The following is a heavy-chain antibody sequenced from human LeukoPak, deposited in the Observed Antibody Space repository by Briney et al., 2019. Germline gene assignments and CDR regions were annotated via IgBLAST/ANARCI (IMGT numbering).Heavy chain of an antibody. D-gene: IGHD3-3*01. V-gene: IGHV4-59*01. Sequence: SEALSLTCTVSGGSISSYYWSWIRQPPGKGLEWIGYIYYSGSTNHNPSLKSRVTISVDTSKNQFSLKLSSVTAAATAVYYCASTYYDFWSGPYYYYYYMDVWGKGTTVTVSS. J-gene: IGHJ6*03. CDR1: GGSISSYY. CDR2: IYYSGST. CDR3: ASTYYDFWSGPYYYYYYMDV.